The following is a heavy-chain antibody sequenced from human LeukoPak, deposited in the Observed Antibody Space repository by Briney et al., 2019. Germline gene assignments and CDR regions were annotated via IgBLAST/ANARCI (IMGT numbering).Heavy chain of an antibody. Sequence: SVKVSCKASGGTFSSYAISWVRQAPGQGLEWMGGIIPIFGTANYAQKFQGRATITADESTSTAYMELSSLRSEDTAVYYCARGSTGTTFLGLFVAFDIWGQGTMVTVSS. CDR2: IIPIFGTA. V-gene: IGHV1-69*13. D-gene: IGHD1-1*01. CDR1: GGTFSSYA. CDR3: ARGSTGTTFLGLFVAFDI. J-gene: IGHJ3*02.